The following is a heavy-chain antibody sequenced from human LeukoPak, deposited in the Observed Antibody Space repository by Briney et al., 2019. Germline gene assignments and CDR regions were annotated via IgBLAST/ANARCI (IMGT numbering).Heavy chain of an antibody. D-gene: IGHD3-22*01. J-gene: IGHJ3*02. CDR2: IKQDGNEK. V-gene: IGHV3-7*01. Sequence: GGSLRLSCAASGFTFRTYWMSWVRQAPGKGLEWVANIKQDGNEKYYADSVKGRFTISRDNAKDLLFLQMNSLRAEDTAVYYCAIETYYSDSTGYYSDAFDIWGQGTMVTVSS. CDR1: GFTFRTYW. CDR3: AIETYYSDSTGYYSDAFDI.